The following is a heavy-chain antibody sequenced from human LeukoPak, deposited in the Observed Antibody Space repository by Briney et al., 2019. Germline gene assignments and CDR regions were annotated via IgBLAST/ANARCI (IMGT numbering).Heavy chain of an antibody. D-gene: IGHD3-10*01. J-gene: IGHJ2*01. Sequence: PGGSLRLCCAASGFSFSSHGMSWVRQAPWKGPEWVSSISSGSDYTFYADSVKGRFTISRDNSKNTLYLQMNSLRAGDTAIYHCAKIGVIGNWYYDVWGRGTLVTVSS. V-gene: IGHV3-23*01. CDR1: GFSFSSHG. CDR3: AKIGVIGNWYYDV. CDR2: ISSGSDYT.